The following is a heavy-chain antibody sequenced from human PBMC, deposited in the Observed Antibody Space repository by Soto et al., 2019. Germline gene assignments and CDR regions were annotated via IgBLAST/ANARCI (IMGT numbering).Heavy chain of an antibody. J-gene: IGHJ5*02. D-gene: IGHD2-15*01. V-gene: IGHV1-8*01. Sequence: QEQLVQSGAEVKKPGASVKVYCKASGYTFTNYETIWVRQATGQGLEWMGWMNPNSGDTVYAQKFQGRVTMTRDSCINTAYMELSSLTSEDTAVYYCARGRGGYCSGGVCYRFLDPWGQGTLVTVSS. CDR1: GYTFTNYE. CDR3: ARGRGGYCSGGVCYRFLDP. CDR2: MNPNSGDT.